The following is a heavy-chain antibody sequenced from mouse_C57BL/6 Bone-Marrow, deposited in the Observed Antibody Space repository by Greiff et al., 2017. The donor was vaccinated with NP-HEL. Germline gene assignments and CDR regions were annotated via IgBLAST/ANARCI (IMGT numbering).Heavy chain of an antibody. CDR3: ARFPLYYYGSSPSYFDC. Sequence: EVKLMESGGDLVKPGGSLKLSCAASGFTFSSYGMSWVRQTPDKRLEWVATISSGGSYTYYPDSVKGRLTISRDNAKNTLYLQMSSLKSDDTAMYYCARFPLYYYGSSPSYFDCGGQVTTLTVSS. D-gene: IGHD1-1*01. J-gene: IGHJ2*01. CDR2: ISSGGSYT. V-gene: IGHV5-6*01. CDR1: GFTFSSYG.